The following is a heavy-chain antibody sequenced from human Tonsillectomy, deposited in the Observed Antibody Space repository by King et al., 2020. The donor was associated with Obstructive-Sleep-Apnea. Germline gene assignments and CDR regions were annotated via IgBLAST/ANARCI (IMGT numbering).Heavy chain of an antibody. CDR1: GGSISNYY. J-gene: IGHJ4*02. CDR3: ARHRGGEDSGGYGDYFDF. Sequence: VQLQESGTGLVKPSETLSLTCTVSGGSISNYYWSWIRQPPGKGLEWIGYMYYSGNTNYNPSLKSRVAISADTSKIQFSLRLSSVTAADTAVYYCARHRGGEDSGGYGDYFDFWGQGTLVTVSS. V-gene: IGHV4-59*08. CDR2: MYYSGNT. D-gene: IGHD5-12*01.